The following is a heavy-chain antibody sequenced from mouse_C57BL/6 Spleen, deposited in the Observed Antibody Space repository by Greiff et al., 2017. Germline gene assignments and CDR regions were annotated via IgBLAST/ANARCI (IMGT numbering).Heavy chain of an antibody. CDR1: GFTFSDYG. Sequence: VQLQQSGGGLVKPGGSLKLSCAASGFTFSDYGMHWVRQAPEKGLEWVAYISSGSSTIYYADTVKGRFTISRDNAKNTLFLQMTSLRSEDTAMYYCARSDYSNYEAMDYWGQGTSVTVSS. CDR2: ISSGSSTI. D-gene: IGHD2-5*01. CDR3: ARSDYSNYEAMDY. J-gene: IGHJ4*01. V-gene: IGHV5-17*01.